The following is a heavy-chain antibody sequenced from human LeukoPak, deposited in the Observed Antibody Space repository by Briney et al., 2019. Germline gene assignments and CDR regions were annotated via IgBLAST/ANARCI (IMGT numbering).Heavy chain of an antibody. J-gene: IGHJ5*02. D-gene: IGHD3-22*01. CDR2: MSGSGGST. CDR3: ARGRGFRSGYYYDSSGYPPYNWFDP. V-gene: IGHV3-23*01. Sequence: GGSLRLSCAASGFTFSSYSMNWVRQAPGKGLEWVSTMSGSGGSTYYADSVKGRFTISRDNSKNTLYLQMNSLRAEDTAVYYCARGRGFRSGYYYDSSGYPPYNWFDPWGQGTLVTVSS. CDR1: GFTFSSYS.